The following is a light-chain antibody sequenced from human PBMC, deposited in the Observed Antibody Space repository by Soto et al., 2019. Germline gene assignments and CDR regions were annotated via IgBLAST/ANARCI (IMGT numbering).Light chain of an antibody. Sequence: EIVLTQSPGTLSLSPGERATLSCRASQSVSSSYLAWYQQKPGQAPRLLIYGASSRATGVPARFSGSGSGTDFTLTISSPEPEDFAVYYCHQRRNWPPATFGQGTRLEIK. CDR2: GAS. CDR1: QSVSSSY. V-gene: IGKV3D-20*02. J-gene: IGKJ5*01. CDR3: HQRRNWPPAT.